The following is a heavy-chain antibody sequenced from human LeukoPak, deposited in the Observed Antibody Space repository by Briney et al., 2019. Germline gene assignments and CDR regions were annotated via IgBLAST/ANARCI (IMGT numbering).Heavy chain of an antibody. CDR1: GFTFSSYW. D-gene: IGHD6-19*01. Sequence: PGGSLRLSCAASGFTFSSYWMHWVRQAPGKGLVWVSRINSDGSSTSYADSVKGRFTISRDNAKNTLYLQMNSLRAEDTAAYYCARVIAVAGNYYFDYWGQGTLVTVSS. CDR2: INSDGSST. V-gene: IGHV3-74*01. CDR3: ARVIAVAGNYYFDY. J-gene: IGHJ4*02.